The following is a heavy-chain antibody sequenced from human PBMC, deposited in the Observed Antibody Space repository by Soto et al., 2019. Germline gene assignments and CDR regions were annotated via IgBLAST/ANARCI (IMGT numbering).Heavy chain of an antibody. Sequence: WGSLRLSCAASGFTFISYAMGWVRQGPGKGLEWVAVVSIGGSTHYADSVRGRFTISRDNSKNTLSLQMNSLTAEDTAVYFCAKRRGAGGHFDYWGQGALVTAPQ. V-gene: IGHV3-23*01. J-gene: IGHJ4*02. CDR1: GFTFISYA. D-gene: IGHD2-15*01. CDR2: VSIGGST. CDR3: AKRRGAGGHFDY.